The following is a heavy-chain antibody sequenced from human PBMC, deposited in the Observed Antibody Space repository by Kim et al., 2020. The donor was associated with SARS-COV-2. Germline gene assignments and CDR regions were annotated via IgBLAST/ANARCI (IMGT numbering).Heavy chain of an antibody. Sequence: SETLSLTCTVSGGSVVSGTHYWSWIRQSPGKGLEWIGYIYYSGSTNYNPSLKSRVTISVDTPKNQFSLMLTSLTVADTAVDFCARDSYQRLGDAFDIWGQGTMVTVSS. CDR1: GGSVVSGTHY. J-gene: IGHJ3*02. D-gene: IGHD2-2*01. V-gene: IGHV4-61*01. CDR3: ARDSYQRLGDAFDI. CDR2: IYYSGST.